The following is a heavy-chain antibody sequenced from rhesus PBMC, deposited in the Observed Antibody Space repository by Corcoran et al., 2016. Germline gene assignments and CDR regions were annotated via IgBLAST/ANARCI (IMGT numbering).Heavy chain of an antibody. CDR1: GGSISSSNW. J-gene: IGHJ4*01. Sequence: QVQLQESGPGLVKPSETLSLTCAVSGGSISSSNWWSWIRQPPGKGLEWIGYISGSSGSTYYNPSIKSRVTISKDTSKNQFSLKLSSVTAADTAVYYCASTYDWGQGVLVTVSS. V-gene: IGHV4-65*02. CDR3: ASTYD. CDR2: ISGSSGST. D-gene: IGHD1-38*01.